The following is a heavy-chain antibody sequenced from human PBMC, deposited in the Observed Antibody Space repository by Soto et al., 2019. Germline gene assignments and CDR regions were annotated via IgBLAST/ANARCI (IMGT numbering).Heavy chain of an antibody. CDR3: ARGFRIAAAGNDAFDI. D-gene: IGHD6-13*01. CDR1: GGSISSGGYY. Sequence: QVQLQESGPGLVKPSQTLSLTCTISGGSISSGGYYWSWIRQHPGKGLEWIGYIYYSGSTYYNPSLKSRVTVSVNTSKNQFSLKLSSVTAADTAVYYCARGFRIAAAGNDAFDIWGQGTMVTVSS. CDR2: IYYSGST. V-gene: IGHV4-31*03. J-gene: IGHJ3*02.